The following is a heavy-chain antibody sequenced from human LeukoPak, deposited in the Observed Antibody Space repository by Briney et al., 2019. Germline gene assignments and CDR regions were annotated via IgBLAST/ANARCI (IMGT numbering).Heavy chain of an antibody. CDR3: ARDGVATTPLDY. CDR1: GFTFSSYW. CDR2: INSDGSFT. D-gene: IGHD1-26*01. V-gene: IGHV3-74*01. Sequence: GGSLRLSCAASGFTFSSYWMHWVRQDPGKGLVWVSLINSDGSFTIYADSVKGRFTISRDNAKNTVYLQMNSLRVEDTAVYYCARDGVATTPLDYWGQGTLVTVSS. J-gene: IGHJ4*02.